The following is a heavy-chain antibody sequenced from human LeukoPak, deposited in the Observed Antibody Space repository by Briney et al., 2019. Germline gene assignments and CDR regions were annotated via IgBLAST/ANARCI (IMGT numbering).Heavy chain of an antibody. D-gene: IGHD3-3*01. CDR1: GFTLSSYE. CDR2: ISSSGSTI. CDR3: AREYEADAFDI. V-gene: IGHV3-48*03. Sequence: GGSLRLSCVASGFTLSSYEMNWVRQAPGKGLEWVSYISSSGSTIYYAGSVKGRFTISRDNAKNSLYLQMNSLRAEDTAVYYRAREYEADAFDIWGQGTMVTVSS. J-gene: IGHJ3*02.